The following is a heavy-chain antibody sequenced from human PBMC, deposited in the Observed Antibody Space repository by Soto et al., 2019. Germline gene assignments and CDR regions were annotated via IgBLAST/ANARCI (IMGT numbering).Heavy chain of an antibody. D-gene: IGHD5-18*01. J-gene: IGHJ5*02. V-gene: IGHV3-30-3*01. CDR3: ARDQGLWIHPEGWWFDP. CDR2: ISYDGSNK. Sequence: QVQLVESGGGVVQPGRSLRLSCAASGFTFSSYAMHWVRQAPGKGLEWVAVISYDGSNKYYADSVKGRFTISRDNSKNXSYLQMNSLRAEDTAVYYCARDQGLWIHPEGWWFDPWGQGTLVTVSS. CDR1: GFTFSSYA.